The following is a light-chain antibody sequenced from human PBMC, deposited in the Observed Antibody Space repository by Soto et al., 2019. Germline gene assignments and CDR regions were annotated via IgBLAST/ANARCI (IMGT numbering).Light chain of an antibody. CDR1: QSVSSSY. CDR2: GAS. Sequence: EIVLTQSPGTLSLSPKERATISCRVSQSVSSSYLAWYQQKPGQAPRLLIYGASSRATGIPDRFSGSGSGTDFILTISRLEPEDFAVYYCQQYGSSQTFGQGTKVDI. V-gene: IGKV3-20*01. CDR3: QQYGSSQT. J-gene: IGKJ1*01.